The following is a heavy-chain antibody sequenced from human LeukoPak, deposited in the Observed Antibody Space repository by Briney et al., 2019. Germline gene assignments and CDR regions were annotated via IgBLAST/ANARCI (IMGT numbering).Heavy chain of an antibody. J-gene: IGHJ5*02. CDR2: IYYSGST. CDR1: GGSISSGGYY. CDR3: ARAPLDYGDPGWFDP. D-gene: IGHD4-17*01. Sequence: SSQTLSLTCTVSGGSISSGGYYWSWIRQHPGKGLEWIGYIYYSGSTYYNPSLKSRVTISVDTSKNQFSLKLSSVTAADTAVYYCARAPLDYGDPGWFDPWGQGTLVTVSS. V-gene: IGHV4-31*03.